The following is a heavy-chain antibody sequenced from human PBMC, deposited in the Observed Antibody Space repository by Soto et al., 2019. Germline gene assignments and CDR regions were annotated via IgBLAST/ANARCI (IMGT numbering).Heavy chain of an antibody. CDR3: AKDGQQLTYNGLDV. D-gene: IGHD1-1*01. CDR1: GFTFSNYA. J-gene: IGHJ6*02. CDR2: ISDTGGIT. V-gene: IGHV3-23*01. Sequence: EVHLLESGGGLIQPGGSLTLSCAASGFTFSNYAMSWVRQAPGKGLEWVSAISDTGGITNYVDSVKGRFTLPRDNSTTALYLQMNSLSVEETAIYYCAKDGQQLTYNGLDVWGQGTTVTFSS.